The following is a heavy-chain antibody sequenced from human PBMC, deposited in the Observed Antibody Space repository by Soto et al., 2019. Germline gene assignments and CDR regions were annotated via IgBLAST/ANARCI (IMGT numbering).Heavy chain of an antibody. D-gene: IGHD2-8*01. J-gene: IGHJ4*02. Sequence: PSETLSLTCTVSGGSISNFYWSWIRQPPGKVLEWFGYISYSGNTNYNPSLKSRVSISVDTSKNQLSLNLTSVTAADTAVYYCARAPMVLSRSYFDSWGQGTPVNVSS. CDR2: ISYSGNT. V-gene: IGHV4-59*01. CDR3: ARAPMVLSRSYFDS. CDR1: GGSISNFY.